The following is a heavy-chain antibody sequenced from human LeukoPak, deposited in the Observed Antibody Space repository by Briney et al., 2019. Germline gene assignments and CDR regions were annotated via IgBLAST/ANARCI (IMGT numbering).Heavy chain of an antibody. Sequence: SETLSLTCTVSGGSISSYYWSWIRQPPGKGLEWIGYIYTSGSTNYNPSLKSRVTISVDTSKNQFSLKLTSVTVADTAVYYCARGLGGAYYYMDVWGKGTTVTVSS. CDR1: GGSISSYY. CDR3: ARGLGGAYYYMDV. CDR2: IYTSGST. V-gene: IGHV4-4*09. J-gene: IGHJ6*03. D-gene: IGHD3-16*01.